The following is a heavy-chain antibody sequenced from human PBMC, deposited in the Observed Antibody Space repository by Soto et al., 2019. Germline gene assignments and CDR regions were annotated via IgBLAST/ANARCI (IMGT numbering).Heavy chain of an antibody. J-gene: IGHJ4*02. Sequence: LRLSCAASGFTFSSYAMSWVRQAPGKGLEWVSAISGSGGSTYYADSVKGRFTISRDNSKNTLYLQMNSLRAEDTAVYYCAKFGGGGTFHYGSGTPRSYWGQGTLVTVS. CDR1: GFTFSSYA. D-gene: IGHD3-10*01. CDR3: AKFGGGGTFHYGSGTPRSY. V-gene: IGHV3-23*01. CDR2: ISGSGGST.